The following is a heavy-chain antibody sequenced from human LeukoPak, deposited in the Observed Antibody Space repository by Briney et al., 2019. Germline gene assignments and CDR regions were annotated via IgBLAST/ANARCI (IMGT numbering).Heavy chain of an antibody. J-gene: IGHJ6*03. CDR1: GFTFSNYG. V-gene: IGHV3-30*02. CDR2: IPYDGSNE. CDR3: AKDRGIAAAYYFMDV. Sequence: GGSLRPSCAASGFTFSNYGMHWVRQAPGKGLEWVTFIPYDGSNEYYADSVKGRFTISRDNSKNTLYLEMNSLRAEDTAMYYCAKDRGIAAAYYFMDVWGKGTTVTVSS. D-gene: IGHD6-13*01.